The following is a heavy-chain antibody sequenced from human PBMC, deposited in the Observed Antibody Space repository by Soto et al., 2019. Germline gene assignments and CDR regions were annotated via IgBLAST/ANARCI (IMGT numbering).Heavy chain of an antibody. CDR2: IYPGDSDT. V-gene: IGHV5-51*01. CDR3: ARGSSSFLDYYYYGMDV. Sequence: HGESLKISCKGSGYSFTSYWIGWVRQMPGKGLEWMGIIYPGDSDTRYSPSFQGQVTISADKSISTAYLQWSSLKASDTAMYYCARGSSSFLDYYYYGMDVWGQGTTVTVSS. CDR1: GYSFTSYW. D-gene: IGHD6-13*01. J-gene: IGHJ6*02.